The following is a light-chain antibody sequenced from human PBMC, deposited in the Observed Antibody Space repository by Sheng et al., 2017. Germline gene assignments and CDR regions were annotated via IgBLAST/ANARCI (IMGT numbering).Light chain of an antibody. J-gene: IGKJ3*01. V-gene: IGKV1-8*01. CDR3: QQYYNYPFT. CDR2: AAS. CDR1: QGISSY. Sequence: IQMTQSPSSLSASVGDRVTITCRASQGISSYLAWYQQKPGKAPKLLIYAASTLQSGVPSRFSGSGSGTDFTLTISCLQSEDFATYYCQQYYNYPFTFGPGTKLDVK.